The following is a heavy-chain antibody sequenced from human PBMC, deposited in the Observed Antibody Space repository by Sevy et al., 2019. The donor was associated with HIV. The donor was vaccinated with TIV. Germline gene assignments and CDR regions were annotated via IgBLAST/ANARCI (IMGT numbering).Heavy chain of an antibody. Sequence: GGSLRLSCAASGFTFSKYWMSWVRQAPGKGLEWVANIKPDGSDKYYVGSLKGRFTIYRDNAKNSLYVEMKILRAEDTAVYYCASVIDYGELGNWFDPWGQGTLFTVSS. D-gene: IGHD4-17*01. J-gene: IGHJ5*02. CDR2: IKPDGSDK. CDR3: ASVIDYGELGNWFDP. V-gene: IGHV3-7*01. CDR1: GFTFSKYW.